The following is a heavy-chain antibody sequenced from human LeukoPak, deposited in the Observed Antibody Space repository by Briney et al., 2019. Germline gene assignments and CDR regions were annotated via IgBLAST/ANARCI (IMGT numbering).Heavy chain of an antibody. D-gene: IGHD5-24*01. V-gene: IGHV3-20*04. CDR2: INWNGGST. CDR3: ARDRGYGYSTRTDGAFDI. J-gene: IGHJ3*02. Sequence: GGSLRLSCAASGFTFDDYGMSWVRHAPGKGLEWVSGINWNGGSTGYADSVKGRFTISRDNAKNSLYLQMNSLRAEDTALYYCARDRGYGYSTRTDGAFDIWGQGTMVTVSS. CDR1: GFTFDDYG.